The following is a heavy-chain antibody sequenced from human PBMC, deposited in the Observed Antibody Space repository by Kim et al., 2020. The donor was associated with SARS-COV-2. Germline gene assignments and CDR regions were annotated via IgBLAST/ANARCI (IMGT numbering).Heavy chain of an antibody. CDR2: TSSRNPST. J-gene: IGHJ6*02. D-gene: IGHD3-3*01. Sequence: GGSLRLSCVASGYTFSNYYMTWIRQAPGKGLEWVSSTSSRNPSTSYADSVKGRFTVSRDNARNSLYLEMNSLRVEDTAVYYCARDRAPAWSGLNKQYGMDLWGQGTTVTVSS. CDR3: ARDRAPAWSGLNKQYGMDL. CDR1: GYTFSNYY. V-gene: IGHV3-11*05.